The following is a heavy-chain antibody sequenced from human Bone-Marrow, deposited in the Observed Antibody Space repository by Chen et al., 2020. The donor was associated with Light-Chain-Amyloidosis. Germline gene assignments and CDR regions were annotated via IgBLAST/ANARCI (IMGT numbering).Heavy chain of an antibody. J-gene: IGHJ5*01. Sequence: EAQLVESGGGLVQPGGSLRLSCAASGFHFSNHWMSWVRQAPGKGLEWVANIEQDGSEKYFVDSVRGRFIISRDNTKTSLYLQMTSLRAEDTAVYYCARWEYNSGWYWLDSWGQGTLVTVSS. CDR2: IEQDGSEK. CDR1: GFHFSNHW. D-gene: IGHD6-19*01. CDR3: ARWEYNSGWYWLDS. V-gene: IGHV3-7*01.